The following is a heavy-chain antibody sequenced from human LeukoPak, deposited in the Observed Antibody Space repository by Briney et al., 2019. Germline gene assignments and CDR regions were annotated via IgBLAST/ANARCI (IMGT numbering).Heavy chain of an antibody. D-gene: IGHD3-10*01. CDR3: ARDRGSPRGNFDP. CDR1: GGSLSSSSYY. CDR2: IYYSGST. J-gene: IGHJ5*02. V-gene: IGHV4-39*07. Sequence: SETLSLTCTVSGGSLSSSSYYWGWIRQPPGTGLEWIGSIYYSGSTYYNPSLKSRVTISVDTSKNQFSLKLSSVTAADTAVYYCARDRGSPRGNFDPWGQGTLVTVSS.